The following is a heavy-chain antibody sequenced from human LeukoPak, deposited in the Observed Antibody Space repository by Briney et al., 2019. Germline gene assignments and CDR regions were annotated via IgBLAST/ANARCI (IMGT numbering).Heavy chain of an antibody. V-gene: IGHV1-46*01. CDR1: GYTFTRYY. CDR2: INPSGGDT. Sequence: ASVKVSCKASGYTFTRYYMHWVRQAPGQGLEWMGMINPSGGDTTYAQKFQGRVTMTRDTSTSTVYMELSSLRSEDTAVYYCASGRYFDWSPGPSGQFQHWGQGTLVTVSS. J-gene: IGHJ1*01. D-gene: IGHD3-9*01. CDR3: ASGRYFDWSPGPSGQFQH.